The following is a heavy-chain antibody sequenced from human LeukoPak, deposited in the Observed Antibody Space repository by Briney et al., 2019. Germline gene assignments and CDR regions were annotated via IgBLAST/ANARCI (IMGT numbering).Heavy chain of an antibody. V-gene: IGHV3-21*01. CDR1: GFTFSSYS. Sequence: GGSLRLSCAASGFTFSSYSMNWVRQAPGKGLEWVSSISSSSSYIYYADSVKGRFTISRDNAKNSLYLQMNSLRADDTAIYYCARDKIVGPTTLDYWGQGTLVTVSS. CDR3: ARDKIVGPTTLDY. CDR2: ISSSSSYI. J-gene: IGHJ4*02. D-gene: IGHD1-26*01.